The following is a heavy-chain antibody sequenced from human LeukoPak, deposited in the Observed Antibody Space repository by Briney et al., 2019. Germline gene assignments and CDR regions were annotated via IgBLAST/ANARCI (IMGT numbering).Heavy chain of an antibody. CDR2: ISWNSGSI. Sequence: GGSLRLSCAASGFTFDDYAMHWVRQAPGKGLEWVSGISWNSGSIGYADSVKGRFTISRDNAKKSLYLQMNSLRAEDMALYYCAKGRYDILTGYSDYWGQGTLGTVSS. CDR1: GFTFDDYA. V-gene: IGHV3-9*03. J-gene: IGHJ4*02. D-gene: IGHD3-9*01. CDR3: AKGRYDILTGYSDY.